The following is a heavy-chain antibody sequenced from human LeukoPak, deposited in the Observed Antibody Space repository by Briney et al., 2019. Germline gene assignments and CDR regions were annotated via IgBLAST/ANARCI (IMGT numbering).Heavy chain of an antibody. CDR1: GFTFSNFW. V-gene: IGHV3-7*01. Sequence: PGGSLRLSCAASGFTFSNFWMTWVRQAPGKGLEWVANIRRDGSEKYYLDSVKGRFTISRDNAKNSLYLQMNSLRAEDTAVYYCAREIGGASAYWGQGTLVTVSS. J-gene: IGHJ4*02. D-gene: IGHD1-26*01. CDR2: IRRDGSEK. CDR3: AREIGGASAY.